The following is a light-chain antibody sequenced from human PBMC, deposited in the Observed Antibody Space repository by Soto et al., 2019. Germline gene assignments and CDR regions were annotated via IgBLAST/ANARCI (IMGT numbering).Light chain of an antibody. V-gene: IGLV1-44*01. Sequence: QSVLTQPPSASETPGQRVTISCSGSSSNIGSHTVSWYQQLPGTAPKLLIYSNNQRPSGVPDRFSGSKSGTSASLAISGLQSEYEADYYCAAWDDSLNGYVFGTGTKLTVL. CDR1: SSNIGSHT. J-gene: IGLJ1*01. CDR3: AAWDDSLNGYV. CDR2: SNN.